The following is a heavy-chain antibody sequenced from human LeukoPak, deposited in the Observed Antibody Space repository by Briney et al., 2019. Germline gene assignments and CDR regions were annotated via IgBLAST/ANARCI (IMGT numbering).Heavy chain of an antibody. Sequence: PSETLSLTCSVSGDSTSSYYWSWIRQPAGKGLEWIGRIYSSGSINYNASLKSRVTMSVDTSKNQFSLKLSSVTAADTAVYYCAREGDSSSSGNHWFGPWGQGALVTVSS. CDR2: IYSSGSI. V-gene: IGHV4-4*07. CDR1: GDSTSSYY. D-gene: IGHD6-6*01. J-gene: IGHJ5*02. CDR3: AREGDSSSSGNHWFGP.